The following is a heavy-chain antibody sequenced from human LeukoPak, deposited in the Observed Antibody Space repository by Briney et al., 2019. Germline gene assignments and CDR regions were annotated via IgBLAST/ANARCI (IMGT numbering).Heavy chain of an antibody. CDR2: IYHSGST. V-gene: IGHV4-38-2*02. J-gene: IGHJ5*02. D-gene: IGHD3-10*01. Sequence: SETLSLTCTASGYSISSGYYWGWIRQPPRKGLEWIGSIYHSGSTYYNPSLKSRVTISVDTSKNQFSLKLSSVTAADTAMYYCARDSGTTGEVKFDPWGQGTLVTVSS. CDR1: GYSISSGYY. CDR3: ARDSGTTGEVKFDP.